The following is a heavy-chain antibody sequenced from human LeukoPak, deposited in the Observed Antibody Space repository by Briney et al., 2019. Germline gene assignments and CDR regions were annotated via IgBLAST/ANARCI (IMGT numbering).Heavy chain of an antibody. V-gene: IGHV1-69*13. CDR1: GGTFSSYA. CDR2: IIPIFGTA. CDR3: ARINYYYYYMDV. Sequence: ASVKVSCKXSGGTFSSYAISWVRQAPGQGLEGMGGIIPIFGTANYAQKFQGRVTITADESTSTAYMELSSLRSEDTAVYYCARINYYYYYMDVWGKGTTVTVSS. J-gene: IGHJ6*03.